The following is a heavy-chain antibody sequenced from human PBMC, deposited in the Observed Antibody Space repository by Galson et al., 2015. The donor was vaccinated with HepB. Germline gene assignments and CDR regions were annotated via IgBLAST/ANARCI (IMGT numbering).Heavy chain of an antibody. J-gene: IGHJ3*02. D-gene: IGHD3-22*01. Sequence: QVQLQESGPGLVKPSETLSLTCAVSGGPISSNNWWSWVRQSPGKGLEWIGEIYHSGSTNYNPSLKSRVIISVDKSKNQISLKLNSVTAADTAVHYCASHYYDSSGQTPSDAFDIWGQGTMVTVSS. CDR3: ASHYYDSSGQTPSDAFDI. CDR1: GGPISSNNW. CDR2: IYHSGST. V-gene: IGHV4-4*02.